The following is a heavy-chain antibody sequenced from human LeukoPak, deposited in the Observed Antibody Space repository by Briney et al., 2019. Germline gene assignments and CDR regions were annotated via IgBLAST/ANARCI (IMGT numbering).Heavy chain of an antibody. V-gene: IGHV4-38-2*02. CDR2: VHHSGPT. CDR1: GYSLSSGFY. J-gene: IGHJ4*02. CDR3: ARDGGEAIAPRPFAY. D-gene: IGHD2-15*01. Sequence: SETLSLTCTVSGYSLSSGFYWGWIRQSPGKGLEWIGSVHHSGPTFYNPSLKSRVTIAADTSKNKFSLKLMSVTAADTAVYYCARDGGEAIAPRPFAYWGRGSLVTVSS.